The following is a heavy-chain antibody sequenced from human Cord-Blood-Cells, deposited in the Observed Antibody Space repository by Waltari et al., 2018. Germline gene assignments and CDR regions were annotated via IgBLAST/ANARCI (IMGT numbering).Heavy chain of an antibody. CDR1: GGSFSGYS. J-gene: IGHJ4*02. V-gene: IGHV4-34*01. D-gene: IGHD2-2*01. Sequence: QVQLQQWGAGLLKPSETLSLTCAVYGGSFSGYSWSWIRQPPGKVLEWIGEINHSGSTNYSPSLKSRVTISVDTSKNQFSMKLSSVTAADTAVYYCARGNCSSSSCYDYWGQGTLVTVSS. CDR3: ARGNCSSSSCYDY. CDR2: INHSGST.